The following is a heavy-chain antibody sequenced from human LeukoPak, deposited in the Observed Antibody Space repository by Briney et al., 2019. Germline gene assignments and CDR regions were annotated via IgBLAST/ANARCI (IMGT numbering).Heavy chain of an antibody. Sequence: SETLSLTCTVSGGSISSGGYYWSWIRQHPGKGLEWIGYIYYSGSTYYNPSLKSRVTISVDTSKNQFSPKLSSVTAADTAVYYCARGLRYCSSTSCYQYWFDPWGQGTLVTVSS. D-gene: IGHD2-2*01. CDR2: IYYSGST. CDR1: GGSISSGGYY. V-gene: IGHV4-31*03. CDR3: ARGLRYCSSTSCYQYWFDP. J-gene: IGHJ5*02.